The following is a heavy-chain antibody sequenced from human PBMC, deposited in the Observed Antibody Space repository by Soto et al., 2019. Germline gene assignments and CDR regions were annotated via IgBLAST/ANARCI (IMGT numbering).Heavy chain of an antibody. V-gene: IGHV1-69*01. D-gene: IGHD2-8*01. CDR2: IIPIFGTA. CDR3: ARDPGTYCTNDVCYTGGWFDP. Sequence: QVQLVQSGAEVKKPGSSVKVSCKASGGTFSSYAISWVRQAPGQGLEWMGGIIPIFGTANYAQKFQGRVTITADESTGTAYMELSSLGSEDTAVYYCARDPGTYCTNDVCYTGGWFDPWGQGTLVTVSS. J-gene: IGHJ5*02. CDR1: GGTFSSYA.